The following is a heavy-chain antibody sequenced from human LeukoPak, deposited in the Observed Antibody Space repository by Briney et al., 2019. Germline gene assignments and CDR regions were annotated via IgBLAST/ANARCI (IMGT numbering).Heavy chain of an antibody. CDR1: GFTFSSYG. CDR3: AREYYDFWSGYYQSRDYFDY. CDR2: ISYDGSNK. J-gene: IGHJ4*02. Sequence: GGSLRLSCAASGFTFSSYGMHWVRQAPGKGLEWVAVISYDGSNKYYADSVKGRFTISRDNSKNTLYLQMNSLRAEDTAVYYCAREYYDFWSGYYQSRDYFDYWGQGTLVTVSS. V-gene: IGHV3-30*03. D-gene: IGHD3-3*01.